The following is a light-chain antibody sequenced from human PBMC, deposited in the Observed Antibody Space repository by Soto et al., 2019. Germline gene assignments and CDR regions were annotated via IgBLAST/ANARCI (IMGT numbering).Light chain of an antibody. J-gene: IGLJ1*01. CDR1: SGDIGSYNR. CDR3: SSYTNINTSACV. CDR2: EVT. Sequence: QSALTQPASVSGSPGQSITISCTGTSGDIGSYNRVSWYQQHPGKAPKLIIYEVTDRPSGVSNRFSGSKSGNTASLTISGLQAEDEAEYYCSSYTNINTSACVFGTATKATVL. V-gene: IGLV2-14*01.